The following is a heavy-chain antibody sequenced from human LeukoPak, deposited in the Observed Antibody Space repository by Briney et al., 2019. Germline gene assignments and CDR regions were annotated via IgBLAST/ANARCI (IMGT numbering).Heavy chain of an antibody. CDR3: ARESPSGYYNRPIDY. CDR1: GASISSYY. Sequence: SETLSITCTVSGASISSYYWSWIRQPPGKGLEWIGDIYYSGSIKYNPSLKSRVTMSVDTSKNQFSLKLSSVTAADTAIYYCARESPSGYYNRPIDYWGQGTLVTVSS. V-gene: IGHV4-59*01. J-gene: IGHJ4*02. CDR2: IYYSGSI. D-gene: IGHD3-22*01.